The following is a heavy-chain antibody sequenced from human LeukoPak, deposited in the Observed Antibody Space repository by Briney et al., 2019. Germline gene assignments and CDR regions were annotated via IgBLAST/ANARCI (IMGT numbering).Heavy chain of an antibody. J-gene: IGHJ6*03. Sequence: SVKVSCKASGGTLSSYAISWVRQAPGQGLEWMGGIIPIFGTANYAQKFQGRVTITADESTSTAYMELSSLRSEDTAVYYCARGVVVVPAASYYYYYYMDVWGKGTTVTVSS. CDR2: IIPIFGTA. CDR3: ARGVVVVPAASYYYYYYMDV. D-gene: IGHD2-2*01. V-gene: IGHV1-69*13. CDR1: GGTLSSYA.